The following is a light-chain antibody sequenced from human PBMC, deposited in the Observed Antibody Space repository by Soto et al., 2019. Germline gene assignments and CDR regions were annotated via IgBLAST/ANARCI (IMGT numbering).Light chain of an antibody. V-gene: IGKV3-20*01. CDR2: GAS. CDR3: QQYGSSTGFT. Sequence: EIVSTQSPGTLSLSPGERATLSCRASQSVSSSYLAWYQQKPGQAPRLLIYGASSRATGIPDRFSGSGSGTDFTLTISRLEPEDFAVYYCQQYGSSTGFTFGPGTKVDIK. CDR1: QSVSSSY. J-gene: IGKJ3*01.